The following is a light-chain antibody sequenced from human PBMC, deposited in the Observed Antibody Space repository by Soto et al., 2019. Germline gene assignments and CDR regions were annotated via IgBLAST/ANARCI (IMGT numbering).Light chain of an antibody. V-gene: IGKV1-39*01. CDR3: QQTYSTPYT. Sequence: DIPMTQSPSSLSASVGDRITITCRASQTISNFLNWYHQRPGKAPKLLIFGASSLQSGVTSKFTGSGSGTDFTLTISDLQPEDFATYYCQQTYSTPYTFGQGTNLEIK. J-gene: IGKJ2*01. CDR1: QTISNF. CDR2: GAS.